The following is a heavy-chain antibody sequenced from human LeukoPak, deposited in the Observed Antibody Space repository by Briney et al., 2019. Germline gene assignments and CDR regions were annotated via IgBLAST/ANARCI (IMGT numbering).Heavy chain of an antibody. CDR3: AKVHYDILTGYYKVRLDYYYMDV. Sequence: EPGGSLRLSCAASGFTFSSYGMSWVRQAPGKGLEWVSAISGSGGSTYYTDSVKGRFTISRDDSKNTLYLQMNSLRAEDTAVYYCAKVHYDILTGYYKVRLDYYYMDVWGKGTTVTVSS. CDR2: ISGSGGST. J-gene: IGHJ6*03. V-gene: IGHV3-23*01. CDR1: GFTFSSYG. D-gene: IGHD3-9*01.